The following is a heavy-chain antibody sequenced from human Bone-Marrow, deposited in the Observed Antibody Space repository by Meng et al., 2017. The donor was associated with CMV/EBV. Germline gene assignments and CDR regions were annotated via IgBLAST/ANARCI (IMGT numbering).Heavy chain of an antibody. CDR3: ARGRRRYCSSTSCYMGWFDP. CDR2: INHSGST. V-gene: IGHV4-34*01. CDR1: GGSFSGYY. Sequence: SETLSLTCAVYGGSFSGYYWSWIRQPPGKGLEWIGEINHSGSTNYNPSLKSRVTRSVDTSKNQSSLKLSSVTAADTAVYYGARGRRRYCSSTSCYMGWFDPWGQGTLVTVSS. J-gene: IGHJ5*02. D-gene: IGHD2-2*02.